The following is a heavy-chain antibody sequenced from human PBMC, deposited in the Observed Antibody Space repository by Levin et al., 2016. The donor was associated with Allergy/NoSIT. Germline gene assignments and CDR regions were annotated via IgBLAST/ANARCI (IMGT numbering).Heavy chain of an antibody. CDR1: GFTFSNAW. J-gene: IGHJ3*02. CDR2: IKSKTDGGTT. CDR3: TTGAVGGPHPWRDAFDI. D-gene: IGHD1-26*01. Sequence: GESLKISCAASGFTFSNAWMSWVRQAPGKGLEWVGRIKSKTDGGTTDYAAPVKGRFTISRDDSKNTLYLQMNSLKTEDTAVYYCTTGAVGGPHPWRDAFDIWGQGTMVTVSS. V-gene: IGHV3-15*01.